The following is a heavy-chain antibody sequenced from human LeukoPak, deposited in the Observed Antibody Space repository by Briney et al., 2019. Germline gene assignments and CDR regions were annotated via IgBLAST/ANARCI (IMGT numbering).Heavy chain of an antibody. CDR2: IYYTGGT. V-gene: IGHV4-59*01. CDR3: ARGATPYYYFDY. Sequence: SETLSLTCTVSGVSISSYYWIWIRQPPGKGLEWIGYIYYTGGTNYIPSLKSRVTISLDTSKSQFSLKLNSVTAADTAVYYCARGATPYYYFDYWGQGTLVTVSS. CDR1: GVSISSYY. J-gene: IGHJ4*02. D-gene: IGHD1-26*01.